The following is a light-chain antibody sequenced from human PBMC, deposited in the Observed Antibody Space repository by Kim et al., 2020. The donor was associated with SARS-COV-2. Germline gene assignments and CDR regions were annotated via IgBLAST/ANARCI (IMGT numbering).Light chain of an antibody. J-gene: IGLJ1*01. CDR1: SSDVGAYNY. CDR3: TSYTTISTRV. V-gene: IGLV2-14*03. Sequence: QSALTQPASVSGSPGQSITISCTGTSSDVGAYNYVSWYQQHPGKAPKVMIYDVSNRPSGVSNRFSGSKSGNMASLTISGLQAEDEADYYCTSYTTISTRVFGTGTKVTVL. CDR2: DVS.